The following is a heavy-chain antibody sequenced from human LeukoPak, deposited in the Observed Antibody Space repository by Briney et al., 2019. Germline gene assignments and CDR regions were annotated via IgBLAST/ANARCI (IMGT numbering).Heavy chain of an antibody. D-gene: IGHD6-19*01. CDR3: ARVLYDSSGWYSAFDI. Sequence: SETLSLTCTVSGGSISSYYWSWIRQPPGKGLEWIGYIYHSGSTNYNPSLKSRVTISVDTSKNQFSLKLSSVTAADTAVYYCARVLYDSSGWYSAFDIWGQGTMVTVSS. CDR1: GGSISSYY. CDR2: IYHSGST. V-gene: IGHV4-59*01. J-gene: IGHJ3*02.